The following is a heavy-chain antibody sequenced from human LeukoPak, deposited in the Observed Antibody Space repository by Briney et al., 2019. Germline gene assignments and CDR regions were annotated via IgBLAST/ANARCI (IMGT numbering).Heavy chain of an antibody. CDR1: GFTVSSNY. CDR2: IYSGGST. Sequence: GGSLRLSCAASGFTVSSNYMSWVRQAPGKGLEWVSVIYSGGSTYYADSVKGRFTISRDNSKNTLYLQMNSLRAEDTAVYYCARNSAAGVFDYWGQGTLVTVSS. J-gene: IGHJ4*02. D-gene: IGHD6-13*01. V-gene: IGHV3-53*01. CDR3: ARNSAAGVFDY.